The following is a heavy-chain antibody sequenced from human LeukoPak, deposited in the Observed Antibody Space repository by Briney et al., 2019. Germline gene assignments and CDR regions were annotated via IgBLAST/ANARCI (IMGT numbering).Heavy chain of an antibody. CDR1: GFTVSSNY. D-gene: IGHD1-26*01. Sequence: SGGSLRLSCAASGFTVSSNYMSWVRQAPGKGLEWVSVIYSGGSTYYADSVKGRFTISRDNSKNTLYLQMNSLRAEDTAVYYCARDRVGVPHYYYGMDVWGQGTTVTVSS. V-gene: IGHV3-66*01. CDR2: IYSGGST. CDR3: ARDRVGVPHYYYGMDV. J-gene: IGHJ6*02.